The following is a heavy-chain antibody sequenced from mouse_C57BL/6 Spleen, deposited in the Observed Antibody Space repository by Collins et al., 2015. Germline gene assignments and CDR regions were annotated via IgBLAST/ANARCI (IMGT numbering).Heavy chain of an antibody. V-gene: IGHV1-64*01. CDR2: IHPNSGST. Sequence: QVQLQQPGAELVKPGASVKLSCKASGYTFTSYWMHWVKQRPGQGLEWIGMIHPNSGSTNYNEKFKSKAXLTVDKSSSTAYMQLSSLTSEDSAVYYCARRDYYGSSYIDYWGQGTTLTVSS. D-gene: IGHD1-1*01. J-gene: IGHJ2*01. CDR1: GYTFTSYW. CDR3: ARRDYYGSSYIDY.